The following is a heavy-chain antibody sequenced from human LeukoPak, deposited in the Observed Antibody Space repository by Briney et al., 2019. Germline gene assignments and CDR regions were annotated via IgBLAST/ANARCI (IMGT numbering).Heavy chain of an antibody. CDR1: ADPLSSGGHY. V-gene: IGHV4-30-4*08. Sequence: SETLSLTCTVSADPLSSGGHYWAWVRLFPGKGLESVGFIHHSGRSRHNPSRKDRVSMSVNTSQNQFSRKLSSVPAADTAVYFCARGAGGGTTLPFDFWGQGTLATVSS. D-gene: IGHD2/OR15-2a*01. J-gene: IGHJ4*02. CDR3: ARGAGGGTTLPFDF. CDR2: IHHSGRS.